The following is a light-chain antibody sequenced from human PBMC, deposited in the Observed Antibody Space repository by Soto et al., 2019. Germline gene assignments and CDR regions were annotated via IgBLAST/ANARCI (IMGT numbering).Light chain of an antibody. J-gene: IGLJ1*01. CDR1: SSDVGGYNY. Sequence: QSALTQPASVSGSSGQSITISCTGTSSDVGGYNYVSWYQQHPGKAPKLIISAVTNRASGVSNRFSGSKSSNTASLTISGLQAEDEADYYCSSYTNTKSYVFGSGTKLTVL. CDR3: SSYTNTKSYV. V-gene: IGLV2-14*03. CDR2: AVT.